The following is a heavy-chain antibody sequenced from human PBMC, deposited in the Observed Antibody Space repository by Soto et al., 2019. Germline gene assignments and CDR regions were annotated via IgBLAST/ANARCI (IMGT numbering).Heavy chain of an antibody. V-gene: IGHV4-59*08. D-gene: IGHD6-19*01. CDR3: AGSTGWYWLDP. CDR1: GGSISSYY. CDR2: IHYSGRT. J-gene: IGHJ5*02. Sequence: SETLSLTCTVSGGSISSYYWSWIRQPPGKGLEWIASIHYSGRTNYNPSLKSRVTVSVDTSKNQFSLKLSSVTAADTAVYYCAGSTGWYWLDPWGQGTLVTVSS.